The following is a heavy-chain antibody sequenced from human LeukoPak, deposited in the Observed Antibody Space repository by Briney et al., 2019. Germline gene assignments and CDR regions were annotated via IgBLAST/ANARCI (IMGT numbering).Heavy chain of an antibody. V-gene: IGHV3-53*01. CDR1: GFTVSSNY. D-gene: IGHD4-11*01. Sequence: GGSLRLSGAASGFTVSSNYMSWVRQAPGKGLEWVSVIYSGGSTYYADSVKGRFTISRDNSKNTLYLQMNSLRAEDTAVYYCARTRLTTSDYFDYWGQGTLVTVSS. CDR2: IYSGGST. J-gene: IGHJ4*02. CDR3: ARTRLTTSDYFDY.